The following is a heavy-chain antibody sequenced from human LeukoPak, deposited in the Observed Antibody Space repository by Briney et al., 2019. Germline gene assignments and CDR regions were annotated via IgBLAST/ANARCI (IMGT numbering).Heavy chain of an antibody. CDR2: IYWDDTK. CDR1: GFSLSTSGVG. D-gene: IGHD3-10*01. CDR3: THRRSYGPQTHFDY. J-gene: IGHJ4*02. V-gene: IGHV2-5*02. Sequence: SGPTLVNPTQTLTLTCTFSGFSLSTSGVGVGWIRQPPGKALEWLALIYWDDTKRYSPSLKSRLTITKDTSKNQVVLTLTNVDPVDTATYYCTHRRSYGPQTHFDYWGQGTLVTVSS.